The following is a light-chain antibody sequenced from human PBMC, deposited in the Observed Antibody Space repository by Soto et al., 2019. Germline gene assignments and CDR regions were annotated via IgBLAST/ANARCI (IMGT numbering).Light chain of an antibody. Sequence: DIKMTQSPSTLSASVGDRVTITCRASQSISSWLAWYQQKPGKTPNLLIYNASTLESGVPSRFSGSGSGTEFTLTISSLQPDDFATYYCQQYNSSPLTFGGGTKVEIK. CDR3: QQYNSSPLT. CDR2: NAS. V-gene: IGKV1-5*03. J-gene: IGKJ4*01. CDR1: QSISSW.